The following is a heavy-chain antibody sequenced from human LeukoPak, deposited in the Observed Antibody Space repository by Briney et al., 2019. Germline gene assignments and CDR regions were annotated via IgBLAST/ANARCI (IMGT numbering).Heavy chain of an antibody. CDR3: ARDFSGGRDVLVATLGTPGY. Sequence: GASVKVSCKASGYTFTSYYMHWVRQAPGQGLEWMGIINPSGGSTSYAQKFQGRVTMTRDTSTSTVYMELSSLRTEATAVYYCARDFSGGRDVLVATLGTPGYWGQGTLVTVSS. V-gene: IGHV1-46*01. J-gene: IGHJ4*02. CDR1: GYTFTSYY. D-gene: IGHD5-12*01. CDR2: INPSGGST.